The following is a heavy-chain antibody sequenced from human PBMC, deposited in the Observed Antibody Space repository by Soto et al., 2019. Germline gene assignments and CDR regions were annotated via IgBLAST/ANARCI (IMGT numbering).Heavy chain of an antibody. CDR1: GYTFTGYY. Sequence: QVQLVQSGAEVKKPGASVKVSCKASGYTFTGYYMHWVRQAPGQGLEWMGWINPNNGDTKYAQRFQGRVTVTRDTSSNTIYMELRRLTSDDTAVYYCERDEKNGFDSWGQGTLVTVSS. J-gene: IGHJ5*01. V-gene: IGHV1-2*02. CDR2: INPNNGDT. CDR3: ERDEKNGFDS.